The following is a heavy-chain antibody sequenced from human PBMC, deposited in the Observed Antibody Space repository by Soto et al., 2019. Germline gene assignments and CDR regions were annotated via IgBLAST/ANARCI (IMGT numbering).Heavy chain of an antibody. CDR1: GFTFSGYG. CDR3: ARGTNTYWYFDL. Sequence: QVQLVESGGGVVQPGRSLRLSCVASGFTFSGYGMHWVRQAPGKGLEWVAVIWYDGSNKYYADCAKGRFTISRDNSKNTLYLQMNSLRAEDTAVYYCARGTNTYWYFDLSGHGTLVTVSS. V-gene: IGHV3-33*01. CDR2: IWYDGSNK. J-gene: IGHJ2*01. D-gene: IGHD1-1*01.